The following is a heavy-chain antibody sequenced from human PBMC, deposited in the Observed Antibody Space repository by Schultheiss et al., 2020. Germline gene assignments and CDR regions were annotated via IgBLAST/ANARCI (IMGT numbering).Heavy chain of an antibody. CDR3: ARVLGGSWSFYYYGMDV. J-gene: IGHJ6*02. CDR2: ISSSGSTK. V-gene: IGHV3-11*01. CDR1: GFTFSDYY. Sequence: GGSLRLSCPASGFTFSDYYMGWIRQAQGKGLEWVSYISSSGSTKYYADSVKVRFTISRDNAKNSLYLQMNSLRAEDTAVYYCARVLGGSWSFYYYGMDVWGQGTTVTVSS. D-gene: IGHD3-10*01.